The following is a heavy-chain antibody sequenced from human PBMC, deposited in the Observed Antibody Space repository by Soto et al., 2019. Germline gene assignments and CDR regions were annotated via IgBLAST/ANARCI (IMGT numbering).Heavy chain of an antibody. V-gene: IGHV4-61*01. D-gene: IGHD3-22*01. Sequence: SETQSLTCTVSGGSVRSGSYYWSWIRQPPGKGLEWIGYIYYSGSTNYNPSLKSRVTISVDTSKNQFSLKLSSVTAADTAVYYCARGPYYYDSSGYPFDYWGQGTLVTVSS. J-gene: IGHJ4*02. CDR3: ARGPYYYDSSGYPFDY. CDR2: IYYSGST. CDR1: GGSVRSGSYY.